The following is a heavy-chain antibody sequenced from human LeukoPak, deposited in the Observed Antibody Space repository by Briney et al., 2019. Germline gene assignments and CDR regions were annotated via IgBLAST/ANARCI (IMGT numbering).Heavy chain of an antibody. CDR3: ARGSHYYDSSGYYAAGY. CDR1: GFTFSSYA. J-gene: IGHJ4*02. CDR2: IKQDGSEK. D-gene: IGHD3-22*01. Sequence: PGGSLRLSCAASGFTFSSYAMSWVRQAPGKGLEWVANIKQDGSEKYYVDSVKGRFTISRDNAKNSLYLQMNSLRAEDTAVYYCARGSHYYDSSGYYAAGYWGQGTLVTVSS. V-gene: IGHV3-7*04.